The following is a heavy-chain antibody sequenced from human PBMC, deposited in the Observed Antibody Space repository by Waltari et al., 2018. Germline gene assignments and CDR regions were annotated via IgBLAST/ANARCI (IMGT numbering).Heavy chain of an antibody. CDR2: IIPIFGTA. V-gene: IGHV1-69*01. CDR3: ARDFRSGRYAFDI. J-gene: IGHJ3*02. D-gene: IGHD6-19*01. CDR1: VGTFSSYA. Sequence: QVQLVQSGAEVKKPGSSVQVSCKASVGTFSSYAISWVRQAPGQGLEWKGGIIPIFGTANYAQKFQGRVTITADESTSTAYMELSSLRSEDTAVYYCARDFRSGRYAFDIWGQGTMVTVSS.